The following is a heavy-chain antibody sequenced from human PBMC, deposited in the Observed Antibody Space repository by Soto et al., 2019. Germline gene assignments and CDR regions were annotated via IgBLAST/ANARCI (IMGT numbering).Heavy chain of an antibody. Sequence: TSVKVTCKASGYTLTGYYIHWVRQAPGQRLEWTGWINAGNGNTKYSEKFQGRVTITRDTSASTAYLELSSLRSEDTAVYYCARDPNDSSAYYHHYYYGMDVWGQGTTVTVSS. CDR1: GYTLTGYY. J-gene: IGHJ6*02. CDR3: ARDPNDSSAYYHHYYYGMDV. D-gene: IGHD3-22*01. CDR2: INAGNGNT. V-gene: IGHV1-3*01.